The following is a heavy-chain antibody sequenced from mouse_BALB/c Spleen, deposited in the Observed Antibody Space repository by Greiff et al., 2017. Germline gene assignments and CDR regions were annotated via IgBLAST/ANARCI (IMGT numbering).Heavy chain of an antibody. CDR2: ISYSGST. CDR1: GYSITSDYA. Sequence: EVQGVESGPGLVKPSQSLSLTCTVTGYSITSDYAWNWIRQFPGNKLEWMGYISYSGSTSYNPSLKSRISITRDTSKNQFFLQLNSVTTEDTATYYCAREGSITPDTGYFDYWGQGTTLTVSS. CDR3: AREGSITPDTGYFDY. V-gene: IGHV3-2*02. J-gene: IGHJ2*01. D-gene: IGHD1-2*01.